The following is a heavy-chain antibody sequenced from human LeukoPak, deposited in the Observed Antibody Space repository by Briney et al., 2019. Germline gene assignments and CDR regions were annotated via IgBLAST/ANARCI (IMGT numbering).Heavy chain of an antibody. CDR2: TIPIFGTA. Sequence: ASVKVSCKASGGTFSSYAISWVRQAPGQGLEWMGGTIPIFGTANYAQKFQGRVTITTDESTSTAYMELSSLRSEDTAVYYCARGIATMTTVAYNWFDPWGQGTLVTVSS. V-gene: IGHV1-69*05. CDR1: GGTFSSYA. J-gene: IGHJ5*02. D-gene: IGHD4-11*01. CDR3: ARGIATMTTVAYNWFDP.